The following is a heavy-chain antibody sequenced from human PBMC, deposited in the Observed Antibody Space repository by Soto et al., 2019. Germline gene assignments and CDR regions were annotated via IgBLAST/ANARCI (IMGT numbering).Heavy chain of an antibody. CDR2: IYHSGST. J-gene: IGHJ6*02. CDR3: ASWGSPTYYYGSGSLDYYGMDV. CDR1: GGSISSSNW. D-gene: IGHD3-10*01. Sequence: SETLSLTCAVSGGSISSSNWWSWVRQPPGKGLEWIGEIYHSGSTNYNPSLKSRVTISVDKSKNQLSLKLSSVTAADTAVYYCASWGSPTYYYGSGSLDYYGMDVWGQGTTVTVSS. V-gene: IGHV4-4*02.